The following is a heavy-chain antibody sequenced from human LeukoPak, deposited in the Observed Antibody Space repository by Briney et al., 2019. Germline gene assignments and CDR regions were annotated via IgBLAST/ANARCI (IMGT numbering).Heavy chain of an antibody. Sequence: ASVKVSCKAAGYTFTGYYMHWVRQAPGQGLEWMGWINPNSGGTNYAQKFEGRVTMTRDTSISTAYMELSRLRSDDTAVYYCARDYEWLVRADWGQGTLVTVSS. V-gene: IGHV1-2*02. J-gene: IGHJ4*02. CDR3: ARDYEWLVRAD. CDR2: INPNSGGT. D-gene: IGHD6-19*01. CDR1: GYTFTGYY.